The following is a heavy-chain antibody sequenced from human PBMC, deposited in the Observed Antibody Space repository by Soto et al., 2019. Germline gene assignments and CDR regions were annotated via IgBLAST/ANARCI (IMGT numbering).Heavy chain of an antibody. D-gene: IGHD6-13*01. CDR3: ARDRGYSRTWYVDD. CDR1: GYTFSNYW. V-gene: IGHV5-51*01. J-gene: IGHJ4*02. Sequence: GESLKISCQGSGYTFSNYWIVWVRQMPGKGLEWMGIIYPGDSDTRYSPSFQGQVTISVDKSISTAYLQWSSLKASDTAMYYCARDRGYSRTWYVDDWGQGTLVTVSS. CDR2: IYPGDSDT.